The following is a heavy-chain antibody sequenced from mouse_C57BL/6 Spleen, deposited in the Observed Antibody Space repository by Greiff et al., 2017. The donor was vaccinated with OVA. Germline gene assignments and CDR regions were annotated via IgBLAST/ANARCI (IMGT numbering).Heavy chain of an antibody. CDR1: GFSLTSYG. J-gene: IGHJ3*01. V-gene: IGHV2-5*01. CDR3: AKEGPWFAY. Sequence: VQRVESGPGLVQPSQSLSITCTVSGFSLTSYGVHWVRQSPGKGLEWLGVIWSGGSTDYNAAFMSRLSITKDNSKSQVFFKMNSLQADDTAIYYCAKEGPWFAYWGQGTLVTVSA. CDR2: IWSGGST.